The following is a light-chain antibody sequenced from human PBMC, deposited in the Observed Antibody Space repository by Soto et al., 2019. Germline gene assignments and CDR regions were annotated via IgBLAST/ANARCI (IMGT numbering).Light chain of an antibody. CDR1: QSISAS. CDR2: AAS. Sequence: DIQMTQSPSSLSASVGDRVTITCRASQSISASLNWYQQKPGKAPKLLIYAASFLQSGVPSRFSASGSGTDFTLTISSLRPEDFATYYCQQSYTTPRTFGQGTKVDIK. J-gene: IGKJ1*01. V-gene: IGKV1-39*01. CDR3: QQSYTTPRT.